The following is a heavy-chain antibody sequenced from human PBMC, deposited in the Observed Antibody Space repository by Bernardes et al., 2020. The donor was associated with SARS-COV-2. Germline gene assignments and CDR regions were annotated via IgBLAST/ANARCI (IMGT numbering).Heavy chain of an antibody. CDR2: IGIAGDT. Sequence: GGSLRLSCAASGFTFSNYGLHWVRQGIGKGLEWVAAIGIAGDTYYPDSVKGRFTISREDAKNSFFLQMSSLRAGDTAVYYCARDLGGWFDPWGQGTLVTVSS. CDR1: GFTFSNYG. D-gene: IGHD3-16*01. V-gene: IGHV3-13*01. J-gene: IGHJ5*02. CDR3: ARDLGGWFDP.